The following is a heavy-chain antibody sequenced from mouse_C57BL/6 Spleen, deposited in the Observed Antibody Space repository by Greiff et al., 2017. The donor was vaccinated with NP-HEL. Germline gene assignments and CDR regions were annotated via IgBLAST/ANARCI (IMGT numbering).Heavy chain of an antibody. CDR3: ARLGSSGYGFAY. CDR1: GFTFSDYG. Sequence: EVQGVESGGCLVKPGGSLKLSCAASGFTFSDYGMHWVRQAPEKGLEWVAYISSGSSTIYSAATVKGRFPFSRDNAKNTLFLQMTSLRAEDTAMYYCARLGSSGYGFAYWGQGTLVTVSA. V-gene: IGHV5-17*01. J-gene: IGHJ3*01. D-gene: IGHD3-2*02. CDR2: ISSGSSTI.